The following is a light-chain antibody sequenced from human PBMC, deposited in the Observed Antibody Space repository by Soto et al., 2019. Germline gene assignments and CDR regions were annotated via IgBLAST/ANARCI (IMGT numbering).Light chain of an antibody. CDR2: AAS. V-gene: IGKV1-39*01. J-gene: IGKJ2*01. CDR3: QQSHGIPYT. Sequence: DIQMTQSPSSLSASVGDRVTITCRASPTMSTYLNWYQQKPGKAPKLLIYAASTLQSGVPSRFSGSGSGTDFTLTISSLQPEDFATYYCQQSHGIPYTFGQGTKLEIK. CDR1: PTMSTY.